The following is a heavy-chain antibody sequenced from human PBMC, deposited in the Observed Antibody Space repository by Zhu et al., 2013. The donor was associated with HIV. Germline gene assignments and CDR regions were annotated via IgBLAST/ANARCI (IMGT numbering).Heavy chain of an antibody. CDR3: ARGRFVYGDILTF. D-gene: IGHD4-17*01. Sequence: QVQLVQSGAEVMKPGTSVKVSCKASGYTFTSYDIHWVRQATGQGLEWMGWMNPKSGNTGYAQKFQGRVTMTRNTSITTAYMELSSLRFEDTALYYCARGRFVYGDILTFWGQGAPVTVS. J-gene: IGHJ4*02. V-gene: IGHV1-8*01. CDR1: GYTFTSYD. CDR2: MNPKSGNT.